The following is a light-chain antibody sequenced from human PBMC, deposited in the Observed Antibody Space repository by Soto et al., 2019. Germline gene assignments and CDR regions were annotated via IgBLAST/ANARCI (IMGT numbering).Light chain of an antibody. J-gene: IGKJ1*01. V-gene: IGKV3-20*01. CDR2: GAS. CDR1: QSVSSSY. CDR3: QQYGSSPVT. Sequence: EIVLTQSPGTLSLSPGERATLSCRASQSVSSSYLAWYQQKPGQAPRLLIYGASSRATGIPDRFSGSGSGTNFTLTISRLEPEDFAVYYCQQYGSSPVTFGRGTKVEI.